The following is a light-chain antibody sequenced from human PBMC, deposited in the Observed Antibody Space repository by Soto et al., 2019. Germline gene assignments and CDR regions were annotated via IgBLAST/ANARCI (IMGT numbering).Light chain of an antibody. V-gene: IGKV3-20*01. CDR1: QSISSY. CDR3: QHYGYSLWT. J-gene: IGKJ1*01. CDR2: GAS. Sequence: EIVLTQSPDTLSLSPGERATLSCRASQSISSYLAWYQQKPGQAPRLLIYGASSRATGIPDRFSGSGSGTDFTLAISRLEPGDSAVYYCQHYGYSLWTFGQGTRVEI.